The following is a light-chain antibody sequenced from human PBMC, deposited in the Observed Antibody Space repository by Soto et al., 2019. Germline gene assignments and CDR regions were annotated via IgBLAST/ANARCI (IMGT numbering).Light chain of an antibody. J-gene: IGKJ1*01. CDR3: QQYGSAPRT. CDR2: GAP. CDR1: QSIRSNF. Sequence: EIVLTQSPGTLSLSPGERATLSCRASQSIRSNFLAWYQQKPGQAPRFLIGAPSRATGVPDRFSGGGSGTDFTLTISRLEAEDFAVYYCQQYGSAPRTFGQGTKVDIK. V-gene: IGKV3-20*01.